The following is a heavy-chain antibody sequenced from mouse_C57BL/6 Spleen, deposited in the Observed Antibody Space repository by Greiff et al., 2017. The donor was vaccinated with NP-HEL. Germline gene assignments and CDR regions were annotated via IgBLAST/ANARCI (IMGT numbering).Heavy chain of an antibody. Sequence: QVQLQQPGAELVMPGASVKLSCKASGYTFTSYWMHWVKQRPGQGLEWIGEIDPSDSYTNYNQKFKGKSTLTVHKSSSTAYMQLSSLTSEDSAVYYCARWGNYVDYAMDYWGQGTSVTVSS. CDR1: GYTFTSYW. CDR2: IDPSDSYT. J-gene: IGHJ4*01. CDR3: ARWGNYVDYAMDY. D-gene: IGHD2-1*01. V-gene: IGHV1-69*01.